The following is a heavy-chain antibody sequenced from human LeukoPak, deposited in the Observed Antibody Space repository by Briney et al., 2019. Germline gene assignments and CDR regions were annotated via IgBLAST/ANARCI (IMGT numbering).Heavy chain of an antibody. CDR2: ISSTGNSI. Sequence: PGGSLRLSCAATGFRFSDYYMSWIRQAPGKGLEWVAYISSTGNSIFYADSVKGRFTISRDNSKNTLYLQMNSLRAEDTAVYYCARAPVVVTPPPDYWGQGTLVTVSS. CDR1: GFRFSDYY. V-gene: IGHV3-11*04. J-gene: IGHJ4*02. CDR3: ARAPVVVTPPPDY. D-gene: IGHD2-21*02.